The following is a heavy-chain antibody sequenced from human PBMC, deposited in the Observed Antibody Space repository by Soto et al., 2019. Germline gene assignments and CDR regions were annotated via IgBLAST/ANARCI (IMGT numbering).Heavy chain of an antibody. CDR1: GFTFSSHG. CDR2: VWYDGKNK. J-gene: IGHJ6*03. Sequence: QVQLVESGGGVVQPGRSLRVSCAASGFTFSSHGMHWVRQAPGKGLEWVAVVWYDGKNKDYADSVKGRFTISRDNSKNTLYMQMNSLRADDTAVYYCARGSGAYYYYMDVWGKGTTVTVSS. V-gene: IGHV3-33*01. CDR3: ARGSGAYYYYMDV.